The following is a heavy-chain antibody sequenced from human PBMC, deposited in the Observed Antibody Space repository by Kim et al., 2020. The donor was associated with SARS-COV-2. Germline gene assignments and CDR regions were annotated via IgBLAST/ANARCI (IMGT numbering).Heavy chain of an antibody. CDR2: IWYDGSNK. CDR3: ARDLHTDDSSGYYPHAFDI. J-gene: IGHJ3*02. CDR1: GFTFSSYG. V-gene: IGHV3-33*01. D-gene: IGHD3-22*01. Sequence: GGSLRLSCAASGFTFSSYGMHWVRQAPGKGLEWVAVIWYDGSNKYYADSVKGRFTISRDNSKNTLYLQMNSLRAEDTAVYYCARDLHTDDSSGYYPHAFDIWGQGTMVTVSS.